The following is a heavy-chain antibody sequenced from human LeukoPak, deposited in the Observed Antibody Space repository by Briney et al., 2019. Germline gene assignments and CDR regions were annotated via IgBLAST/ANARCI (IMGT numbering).Heavy chain of an antibody. Sequence: GESLKISCKGSGYSFPSYWITWVRQMPGKGLEWMGRIDPSDSYTNYSPSFQGHVTISADKSISTAYLQWSSLKASDAAMYYCARSYSGYDYLDYWGQGTLVTVSS. V-gene: IGHV5-10-1*01. J-gene: IGHJ4*02. CDR3: ARSYSGYDYLDY. D-gene: IGHD5-12*01. CDR1: GYSFPSYW. CDR2: IDPSDSYT.